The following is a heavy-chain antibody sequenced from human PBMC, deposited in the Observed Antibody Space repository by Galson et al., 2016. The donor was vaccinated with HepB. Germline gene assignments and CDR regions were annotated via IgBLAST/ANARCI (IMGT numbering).Heavy chain of an antibody. Sequence: SVKVSCKASGGTFSDFAIFWIRQAPGQGPVWMGGIVHTLGTPTYTQKFQDRLTITADESLTTVYMELSNLRFQDTAVYYCARDPGRQCRRGNCYAPYYGLEVWGQGTTVTVSS. CDR1: GGTFSDFA. D-gene: IGHD2-15*01. V-gene: IGHV1-69*13. CDR3: ARDPGRQCRRGNCYAPYYGLEV. CDR2: IVHTLGTP. J-gene: IGHJ6*02.